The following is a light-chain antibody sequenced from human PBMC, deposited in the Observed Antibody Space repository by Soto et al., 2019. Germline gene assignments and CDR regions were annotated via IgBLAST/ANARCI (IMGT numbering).Light chain of an antibody. CDR3: WSYAGSSLI. V-gene: IGLV2-23*01. CDR1: SSDIGSYNL. Sequence: QSALTQPASVSGSPGQSITISCTGTSSDIGSYNLVTWYRQHPGKAPKPLIYEGSKRPSGVSTRFSGSKSGNAASLTISGLQDEDEADYYCWSYAGSSLIFGGGTKRTVL. CDR2: EGS. J-gene: IGLJ2*01.